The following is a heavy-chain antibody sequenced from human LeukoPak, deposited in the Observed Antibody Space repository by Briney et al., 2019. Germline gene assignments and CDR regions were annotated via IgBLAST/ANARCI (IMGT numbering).Heavy chain of an antibody. D-gene: IGHD2-15*01. Sequence: GGSLRLSCAASGFTFSNAWMSWVPQAPGKGREWVGGIKSKTDGGTTDYDAPVKGRFTISRDDSKNTLYLQMNSLKTEDTAVYYCTTEILVVVAATRDYWGQGTLVTVSS. J-gene: IGHJ4*02. CDR1: GFTFSNAW. CDR3: TTEILVVVAATRDY. V-gene: IGHV3-15*01. CDR2: IKSKTDGGTT.